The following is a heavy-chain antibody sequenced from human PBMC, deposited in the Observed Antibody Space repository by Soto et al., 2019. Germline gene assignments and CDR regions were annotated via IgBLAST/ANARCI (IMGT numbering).Heavy chain of an antibody. D-gene: IGHD4-4*01. V-gene: IGHV3-7*01. Sequence: GGSLRLSCVASGFSFSNYWMSWVRQAPGKGLEWVANIKQDGSEKYYVDSVKGRFTISRNNAQNSLYPQMNSLRAEDTAVYYCATIGHYSNWASFDYWGQGTLVTVYS. CDR2: IKQDGSEK. CDR3: ATIGHYSNWASFDY. CDR1: GFSFSNYW. J-gene: IGHJ4*02.